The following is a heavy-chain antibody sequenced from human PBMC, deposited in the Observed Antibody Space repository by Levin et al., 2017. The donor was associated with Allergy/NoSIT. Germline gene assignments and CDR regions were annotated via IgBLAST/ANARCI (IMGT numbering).Heavy chain of an antibody. D-gene: IGHD4/OR15-4a*01. CDR1: WNTFTAYY. V-gene: IGHV1-2*02. CDR3: ATTMVTANNGWPSYYYYLDV. J-gene: IGHJ6*03. CDR2: INPNSGGS. Sequence: ASVKVSCQASWNTFTAYYIHWVRQAPGQGLEWMGWINPNSGGSKNAQKFQGRVAMTWDTSISTAYMDLSSLRSDDTALYFCATTMVTANNGWPSYYYYLDVWGNGTTVTVSS.